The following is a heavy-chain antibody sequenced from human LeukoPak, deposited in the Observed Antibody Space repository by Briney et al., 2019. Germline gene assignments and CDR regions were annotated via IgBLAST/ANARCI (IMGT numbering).Heavy chain of an antibody. D-gene: IGHD3-10*01. CDR2: ISGSGGST. CDR3: AKLRLDYYGSGSHYPPFDY. CDR1: GFTFSSYA. J-gene: IGHJ4*02. V-gene: IGHV3-23*01. Sequence: GGSLRLSCAASGFTFSSYAMSWVRQAPGKGLEWVSAISGSGGSTYYADSVKGRFTISRDNSKSTLYLQMNSLRAEDTAVYYCAKLRLDYYGSGSHYPPFDYWGQGTLVTVSS.